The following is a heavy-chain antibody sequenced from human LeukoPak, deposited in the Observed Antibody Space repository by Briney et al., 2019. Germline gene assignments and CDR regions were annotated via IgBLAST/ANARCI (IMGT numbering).Heavy chain of an antibody. D-gene: IGHD6-19*01. CDR1: GFTFSSYS. CDR2: ISSSSSTI. V-gene: IGHV3-48*04. J-gene: IGHJ4*02. CDR3: ARDPATYIAVDDY. Sequence: PGGSMRLSCAASGFTFSSYSMNWVRQAPGKGLEWVSYISSSSSTIYYADSVKGRFTISRDNAKNSLYLQMNSLRAEDTAVYYCARDPATYIAVDDYWGQGTLVTVSS.